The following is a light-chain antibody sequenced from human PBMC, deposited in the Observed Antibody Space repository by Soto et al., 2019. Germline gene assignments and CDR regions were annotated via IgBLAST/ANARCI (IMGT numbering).Light chain of an antibody. J-gene: IGKJ5*01. CDR2: RAS. V-gene: IGKV1-5*03. CDR1: QTISFW. Sequence: DIQMTQSPSTLSASVGDRVTITCRASQTISFWLAWYQQKPGKAPKLLISRASDLEDGVPSRFTGSRSGTEFTLTISSLQPDDFSGYYCQQYQDYPFTFGQGTRLEMK. CDR3: QQYQDYPFT.